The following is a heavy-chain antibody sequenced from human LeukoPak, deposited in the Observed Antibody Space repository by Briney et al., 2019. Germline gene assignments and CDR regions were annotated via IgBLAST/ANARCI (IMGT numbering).Heavy chain of an antibody. CDR3: ARGRGAARDYYYYYMDV. J-gene: IGHJ6*03. Sequence: SVKVSCKASGGTFSSYAISWVRQAPGQGLEWMGGIIPIFGTANYAQKFQGRVTITADESTSTAYMELSSLRSEDTAVYYCARGRGAARDYYYYYMDVWGKGTTVTVSS. V-gene: IGHV1-69*13. D-gene: IGHD6-6*01. CDR2: IIPIFGTA. CDR1: GGTFSSYA.